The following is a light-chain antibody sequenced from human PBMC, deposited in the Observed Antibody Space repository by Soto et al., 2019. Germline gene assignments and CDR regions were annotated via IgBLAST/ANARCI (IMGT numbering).Light chain of an antibody. CDR3: QQLNSYPCT. Sequence: DIQLTQSPSFLSASVGDRVTITCRASQGISSYLAWYQQKPGKAPKLLIYAASTLQSGVPSRFGGSGSGTEFSLTVSSLQPEDFATCYCQQLNSYPCTFGPGTKVDIK. CDR2: AAS. V-gene: IGKV1-9*01. J-gene: IGKJ3*01. CDR1: QGISSY.